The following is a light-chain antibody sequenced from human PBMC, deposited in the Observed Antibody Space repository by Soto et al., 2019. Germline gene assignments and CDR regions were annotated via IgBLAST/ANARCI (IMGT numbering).Light chain of an antibody. CDR1: QYVSTN. V-gene: IGKV3D-15*01. CDR2: DIS. CDR3: QQYHNWPA. Sequence: ETVMTQFPATLSVSPGERATLSCRASQYVSTNLAWYQQQPGQPPRLLIYDISNRATGIPARFSGSGSETEFALTITSLQSEDFAVYYCQQYHNWPAFGQGTKVEIK. J-gene: IGKJ1*01.